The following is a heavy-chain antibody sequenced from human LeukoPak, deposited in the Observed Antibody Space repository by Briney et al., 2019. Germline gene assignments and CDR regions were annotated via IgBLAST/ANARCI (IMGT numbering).Heavy chain of an antibody. CDR1: GGSFSGYY. CDR2: INHSGST. V-gene: IGHV4-34*01. Sequence: SETLSLTCAVYGGSFSGYYWSWIRQPPGKGLEWIGEINHSGSTNYNPSLKSRVTISVDTSKNQSSLKLSSVTAADTAVYYCARERRYCSGGSCTGWFDPWGQGTLVTVSS. J-gene: IGHJ5*02. D-gene: IGHD2-15*01. CDR3: ARERRYCSGGSCTGWFDP.